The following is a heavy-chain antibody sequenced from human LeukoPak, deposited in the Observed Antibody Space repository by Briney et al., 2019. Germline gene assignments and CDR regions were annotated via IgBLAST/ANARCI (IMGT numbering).Heavy chain of an antibody. CDR1: GFTFSSYG. J-gene: IGHJ6*02. D-gene: IGHD3-22*01. CDR3: ARDYYYDSSGYYPRDGMDV. Sequence: PGRSLRLSCATSGFTFSSYGIHWVRQAPGKGLEWVAAIWYDGSNKYYADSVKGRFTISRDNSKNTVYLQMNSLRAEDTAVYYCARDYYYDSSGYYPRDGMDVWGQGTTVTVSS. CDR2: IWYDGSNK. V-gene: IGHV3-33*01.